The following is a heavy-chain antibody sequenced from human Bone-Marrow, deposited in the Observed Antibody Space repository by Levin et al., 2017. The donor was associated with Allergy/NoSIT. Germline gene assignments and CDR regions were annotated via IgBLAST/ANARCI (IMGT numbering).Heavy chain of an antibody. CDR2: FIPTLGAT. Sequence: SVKVSCKAPGGTFITYTVYWVRQAPGHGLEWVGRFIPTLGATNYAQNFRDRVRISADTSTDTAYMELSSLRSTDTAVYYCARGVRYNWNDDTFDIWGQGTLVIVSS. V-gene: IGHV1-69*08. CDR1: GGTFITYT. J-gene: IGHJ3*02. CDR3: ARGVRYNWNDDTFDI. D-gene: IGHD1-20*01.